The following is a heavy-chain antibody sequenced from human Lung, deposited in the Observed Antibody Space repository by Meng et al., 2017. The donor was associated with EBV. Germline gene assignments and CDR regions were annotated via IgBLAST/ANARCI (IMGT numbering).Heavy chain of an antibody. CDR2: IYYSGST. CDR3: ARLRLVWMFDY. J-gene: IGHJ4*02. D-gene: IGHD6-19*01. Sequence: QVHRQGSGPGLVKPSQTLSLTCTVSGDSIRSGGYYWSWIRQHPGKGLEWIGYIYYSGSTFYTPSLKSRATLSVDTSKNQFSLKLNSVTAADTAVYYCARLRLVWMFDYWGQGALVTVSS. CDR1: GDSIRSGGYY. V-gene: IGHV4-31*03.